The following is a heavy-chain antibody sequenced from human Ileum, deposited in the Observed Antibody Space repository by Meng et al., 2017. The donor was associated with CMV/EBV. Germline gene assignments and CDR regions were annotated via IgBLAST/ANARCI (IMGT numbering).Heavy chain of an antibody. Sequence: FPFGDSVMHCVRQAPGKGLEWVAVIWSDGSQRYFGDSVKGRFTTSADNSKSTLYMQMNSLRTEDTAVYYCAKGWVGPGVGNPNWFDPWGQGTLVTVSS. CDR3: AKGWVGPGVGNPNWFDP. D-gene: IGHD1-26*01. CDR2: IWSDGSQR. V-gene: IGHV3-33*06. J-gene: IGHJ5*02. CDR1: FPFGDSV.